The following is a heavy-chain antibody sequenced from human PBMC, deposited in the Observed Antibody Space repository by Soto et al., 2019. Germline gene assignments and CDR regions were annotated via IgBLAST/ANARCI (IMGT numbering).Heavy chain of an antibody. CDR1: GGSISSYY. CDR2: IYYSGST. Sequence: KPSETLSLTCTVSGGSISSYYWSWIRQPPGKGLEWIGYIYYSGSTNYNPSLKSRVTISVDTSKNQFSLKLSSVTAADTAVYYCARIQSGIFGVVKPYYYYGMDVWGQGTTVTVSS. J-gene: IGHJ6*02. CDR3: ARIQSGIFGVVKPYYYYGMDV. D-gene: IGHD3-3*01. V-gene: IGHV4-59*01.